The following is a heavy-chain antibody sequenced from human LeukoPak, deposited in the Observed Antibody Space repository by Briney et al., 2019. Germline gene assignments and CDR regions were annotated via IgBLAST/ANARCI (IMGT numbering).Heavy chain of an antibody. CDR2: TYYRSTWYN. CDR3: ARRLTQYDCFDP. V-gene: IGHV6-1*01. CDR1: GDSVSSNSVT. J-gene: IGHJ5*02. Sequence: SQTPSPTCAISGDSVSSNSVTWNWIRQSPSRGLEWLGRTYYRSTWYNDYAVSVRGRITDNPDTSKNQFSLHLNSVTPEDTAVYYCARRLTQYDCFDPWGQGILVTVSS. D-gene: IGHD2-2*01.